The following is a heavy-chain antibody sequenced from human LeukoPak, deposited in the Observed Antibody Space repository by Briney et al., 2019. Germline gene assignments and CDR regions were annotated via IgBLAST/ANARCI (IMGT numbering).Heavy chain of an antibody. Sequence: ASVKVSCKASGYTFSNHYLHWVRQAPGQGLEWMGWINPNSGGTNYAQKFQGWVTMTRDTSISTAYMELSRLRSDDTAVYYCARAPYSSSWYPYYYYYGMDVWGQGTTVTVSS. CDR2: INPNSGGT. V-gene: IGHV1-2*04. CDR1: GYTFSNHY. CDR3: ARAPYSSSWYPYYYYYGMDV. J-gene: IGHJ6*02. D-gene: IGHD6-13*01.